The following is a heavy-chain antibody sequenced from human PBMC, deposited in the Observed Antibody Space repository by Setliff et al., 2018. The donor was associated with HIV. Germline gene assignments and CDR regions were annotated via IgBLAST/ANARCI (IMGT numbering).Heavy chain of an antibody. Sequence: TLSLTCTVSGGSTSSGSYYWGWIRQPPGKGLEWIGSIYYSGSTYYNPSLQSRVTISVDTSKNLFSLRLSSVTASDTAVYYCARQAIFWYYDSSGYLDYWGQGTLVTVSS. V-gene: IGHV4-39*01. D-gene: IGHD3-22*01. CDR1: GGSTSSGSYY. J-gene: IGHJ4*02. CDR2: IYYSGST. CDR3: ARQAIFWYYDSSGYLDY.